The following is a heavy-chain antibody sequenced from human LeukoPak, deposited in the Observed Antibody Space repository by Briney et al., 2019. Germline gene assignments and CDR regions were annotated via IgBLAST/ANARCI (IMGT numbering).Heavy chain of an antibody. V-gene: IGHV3-30*18. D-gene: IGHD2-15*01. Sequence: GGSLRLSCAASGFTFSSYGMSWVRQAPGKGLEWVAVISYDGSNKYYADSVKGRFTISRDNSKNTLYLQMNSLRAEDTAVYYCAKDYCSGGSCPNWFDPWGQGTLVTVSS. CDR2: ISYDGSNK. CDR3: AKDYCSGGSCPNWFDP. CDR1: GFTFSSYG. J-gene: IGHJ5*02.